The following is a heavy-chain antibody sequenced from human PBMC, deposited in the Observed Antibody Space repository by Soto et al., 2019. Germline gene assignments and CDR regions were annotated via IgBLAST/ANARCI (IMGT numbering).Heavy chain of an antibody. Sequence: QVQLVQSGAEVKKPGASVKVSCKASGYTFTSYGISWVRQAPGQGLEWMGWISAYNGSTNYAQKLQGRVTMTTDTSTSTAYMELRSLRSDDTAVYYCARDPRKAIVVVPAATDYYGMDVWGQGTTVTVSS. V-gene: IGHV1-18*01. J-gene: IGHJ6*02. CDR2: ISAYNGST. CDR3: ARDPRKAIVVVPAATDYYGMDV. D-gene: IGHD2-2*01. CDR1: GYTFTSYG.